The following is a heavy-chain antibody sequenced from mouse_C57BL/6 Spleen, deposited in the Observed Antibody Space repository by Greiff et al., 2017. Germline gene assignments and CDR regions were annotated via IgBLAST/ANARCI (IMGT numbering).Heavy chain of an antibody. Sequence: DVKLQESGPELVKPGASVKMSCKASGYTFTDYNMHWVKQSHGKSLEWIGYINPNNGGTSYNQKFKGKATLTVNKSSSTAYMELRSLTSEDSAVYYCARTIYYYGSSLYYAMDYWGQGTSVTVSS. CDR2: INPNNGGT. CDR3: ARTIYYYGSSLYYAMDY. D-gene: IGHD1-1*01. CDR1: GYTFTDYN. J-gene: IGHJ4*01. V-gene: IGHV1-22*01.